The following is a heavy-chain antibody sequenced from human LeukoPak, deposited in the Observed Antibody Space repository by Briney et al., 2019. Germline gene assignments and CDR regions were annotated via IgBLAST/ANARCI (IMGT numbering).Heavy chain of an antibody. J-gene: IGHJ4*02. D-gene: IGHD6-19*01. CDR2: ISSSGNTI. Sequence: SGGSLRLSCAASGFTFSSYEMNWVRQAPGKGLEWVSYISSSGNTIYYADSVKSRFTISRDNAKNSLYLQMNSLRAEDTAVYYCARSSWQWLVDYWGQGTLVTVSS. CDR1: GFTFSSYE. V-gene: IGHV3-48*03. CDR3: ARSSWQWLVDY.